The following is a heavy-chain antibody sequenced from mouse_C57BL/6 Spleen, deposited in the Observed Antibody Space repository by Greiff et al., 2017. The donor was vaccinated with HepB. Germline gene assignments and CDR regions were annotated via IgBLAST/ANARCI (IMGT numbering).Heavy chain of an antibody. CDR2: ISDGGSYT. D-gene: IGHD4-1*01. Sequence: DVHLVESGGGLVKPGGSLKLSCAASGFTFSSYAMSWVRQTPEKRLEWVATISDGGSYTYYPDNVKGRFTISRDNAKNNLYLQMSHLKSEDTAMYYCAREKLGHYFDYWGQGTTLTVSS. CDR1: GFTFSSYA. J-gene: IGHJ2*01. V-gene: IGHV5-4*01. CDR3: AREKLGHYFDY.